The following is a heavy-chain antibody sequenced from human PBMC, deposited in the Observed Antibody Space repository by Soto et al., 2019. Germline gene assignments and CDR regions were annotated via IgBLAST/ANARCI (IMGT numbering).Heavy chain of an antibody. J-gene: IGHJ6*02. V-gene: IGHV1-18*04. CDR1: GYMFSNYG. Sequence: GASVMVSCKASGYMFSNYGISWVRQAPGQGLEWMGWISSNSDRTHYAQNFQGRVTMTTDTATTTVYMELRSLRSDDTAVYYCARGRGYFYDSSGNYYYYYGMDVWGQGTTVTVSS. CDR2: ISSNSDRT. D-gene: IGHD3-22*01. CDR3: ARGRGYFYDSSGNYYYYYGMDV.